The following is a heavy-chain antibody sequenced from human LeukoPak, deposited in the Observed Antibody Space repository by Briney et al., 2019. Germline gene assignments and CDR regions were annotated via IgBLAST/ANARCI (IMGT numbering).Heavy chain of an antibody. Sequence: PGRSLRLSCAASGFTFSSYTMSWVRQAPGKGLEWVSGISGNGGNTYYADSVKGRFTISRDNSKNTLYLQMNSLRAEDTAVYHCAKHYYDSSGRPYYFDNWGQGTLVTVSS. CDR3: AKHYYDSSGRPYYFDN. D-gene: IGHD3-22*01. CDR2: ISGNGGNT. J-gene: IGHJ4*02. CDR1: GFTFSSYT. V-gene: IGHV3-23*01.